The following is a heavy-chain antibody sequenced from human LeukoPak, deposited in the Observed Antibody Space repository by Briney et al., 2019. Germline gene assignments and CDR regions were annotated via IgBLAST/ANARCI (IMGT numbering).Heavy chain of an antibody. CDR3: AREIVGGFNPGAY. Sequence: PSGTLSDTCMVSPDSPTSNFWCWVRQPPGKGLEWMGEIHRSGSTNNNPSLQSRVTISIDRSKNQIALESSSVTAADTAVYYCAREIVGGFNPGAYWGQGTLVTVSS. J-gene: IGHJ4*02. D-gene: IGHD1-14*01. CDR2: IHRSGST. CDR1: PDSPTSNF. V-gene: IGHV4-4*02.